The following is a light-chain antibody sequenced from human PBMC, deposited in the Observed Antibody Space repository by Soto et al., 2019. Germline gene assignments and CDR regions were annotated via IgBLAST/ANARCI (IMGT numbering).Light chain of an antibody. CDR1: QGIYSY. J-gene: IGKJ4*01. CDR2: TAS. Sequence: DIQCTQSPSFLSSSGGDRVTVTCRASQGIYSYLAWYQQKPGKAPKLLIYTASTLQSGVPSRFSGSGSGTEFTLTITSLQPEDSAAYYCQQLYTYPLTFGGGTKVDIK. CDR3: QQLYTYPLT. V-gene: IGKV1-9*01.